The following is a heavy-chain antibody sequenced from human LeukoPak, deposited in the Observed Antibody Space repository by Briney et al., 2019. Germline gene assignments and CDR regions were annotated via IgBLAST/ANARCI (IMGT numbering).Heavy chain of an antibody. CDR3: ARNNYYDISGYASPFDC. D-gene: IGHD3-22*01. CDR2: IKEDGSEK. V-gene: IGHV3-7*01. Sequence: GGSLRLSCAASGFTFSSYWMSWVRQAPGKGLEWVANIKEDGSEKYYVDSVKGRFTISRDNPMDSVFLQMNSLRAEDTAVYYCARNNYYDISGYASPFDCWGQGTLVTVPS. J-gene: IGHJ4*02. CDR1: GFTFSSYW.